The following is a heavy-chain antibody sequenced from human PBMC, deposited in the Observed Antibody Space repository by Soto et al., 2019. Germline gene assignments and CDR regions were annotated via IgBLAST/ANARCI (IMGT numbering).Heavy chain of an antibody. CDR1: GFTFSNYG. J-gene: IGHJ4*02. V-gene: IGHV3-23*01. CDR3: AKSSYYFDF. Sequence: LRLSCAASGFTFSNYGMNWVRQAPGKGLEWVATIGNSGAPTYYADSAKGRFTISRDNSKNSLYLQMNSLRAEDTAIYYCAKSSYYFDFWGQGTPVTVS. CDR2: IGNSGAPT.